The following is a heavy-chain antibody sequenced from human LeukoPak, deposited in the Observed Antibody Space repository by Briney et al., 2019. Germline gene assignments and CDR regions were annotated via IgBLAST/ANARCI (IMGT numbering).Heavy chain of an antibody. CDR1: GYTFTDYF. Sequence: ASVKVSCKASGYTFTDYFIHWVRQAPGQGLEWMGWINPNSGGTKYAQKFQGRFIMTRDTSISTAYMELSSLRSEDTAVYYCAREFGVVIIPGDLEADYFDYWGQGTLVTVSS. V-gene: IGHV1-2*02. CDR3: AREFGVVIIPGDLEADYFDY. D-gene: IGHD3-3*01. CDR2: INPNSGGT. J-gene: IGHJ4*02.